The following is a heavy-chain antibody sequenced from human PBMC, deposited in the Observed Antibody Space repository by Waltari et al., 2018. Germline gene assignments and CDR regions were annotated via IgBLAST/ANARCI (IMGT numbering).Heavy chain of an antibody. Sequence: GSTNSNPSLRSRVTISVDTSKNQCSLKLGSVTAADTAVYYCARDSTNYDMLTGDGMDVWGQGTTVTVSS. J-gene: IGHJ6*02. CDR2: GST. D-gene: IGHD3-9*01. CDR3: ARDSTNYDMLTGDGMDV. V-gene: IGHV4-59*01.